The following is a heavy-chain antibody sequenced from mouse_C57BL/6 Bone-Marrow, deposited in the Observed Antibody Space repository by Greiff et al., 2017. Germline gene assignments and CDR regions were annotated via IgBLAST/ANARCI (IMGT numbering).Heavy chain of an antibody. CDR3: AREGIYDYDGGFAY. D-gene: IGHD2-4*01. CDR1: GYTFTSYW. Sequence: QVQLQQPGAELVMPGASVKLSCKASGYTFTSYWMPWVKQRPGQGLEWIGEIDPSDSYTNYNQKFKGKSTLTVDKSSSTAYMQLSSLTSEDSAVYYCAREGIYDYDGGFAYWGQGTLVTVSA. CDR2: IDPSDSYT. J-gene: IGHJ3*01. V-gene: IGHV1-69*01.